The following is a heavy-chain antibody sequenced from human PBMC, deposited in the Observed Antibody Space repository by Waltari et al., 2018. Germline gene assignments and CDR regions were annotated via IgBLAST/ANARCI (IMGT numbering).Heavy chain of an antibody. CDR2: MNPMLSTA. CDR3: ARGSGSYELVWYMDV. V-gene: IGHV1-69*06. J-gene: IGHJ6*03. Sequence: HVQLVQSGAAVTKPGASVKVSCKASEYTFTSYDINWVRQGNEKVLEGRGGMNPMLSTANEAQKFQCRVTMTADKSKSKAYMELSSLRSEDTAVYYGARGSGSYELVWYMDVWGKGT. CDR1: EYTFTSYD. D-gene: IGHD1-26*01.